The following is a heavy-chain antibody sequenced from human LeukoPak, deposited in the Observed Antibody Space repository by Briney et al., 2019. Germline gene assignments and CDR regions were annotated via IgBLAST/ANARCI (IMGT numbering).Heavy chain of an antibody. V-gene: IGHV1-18*01. CDR3: ARDGITFGGVIVPYNWFDP. D-gene: IGHD3-16*02. CDR1: RYTFTSYG. CDR2: ISAYNGNT. Sequence: ASVNVSCKASRYTFTSYGISRVRQAPGQGLEGMGWISAYNGNTNYAQTLQGRVTITTDTSTSTPYMELRSLRSDDTAVYYCARDGITFGGVIVPYNWFDPWGQGTLVTVSS. J-gene: IGHJ5*02.